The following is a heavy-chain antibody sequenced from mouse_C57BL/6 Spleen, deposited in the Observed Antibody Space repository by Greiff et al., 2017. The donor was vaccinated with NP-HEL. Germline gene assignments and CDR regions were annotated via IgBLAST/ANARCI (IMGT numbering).Heavy chain of an antibody. CDR3: ARQDDYETSYYAMDY. Sequence: EVMLVESGGDLVKPGGSLKLSCAASGFTFSSYGMSWVRQTPDKRLEWVATISSGGSYPYYPDSVKGRFTISRDNAKNTLYLQMSSLKSEDTAMYYCARQDDYETSYYAMDYWGQGTSVTVSS. V-gene: IGHV5-6*02. D-gene: IGHD2-4*01. CDR1: GFTFSSYG. CDR2: ISSGGSYP. J-gene: IGHJ4*01.